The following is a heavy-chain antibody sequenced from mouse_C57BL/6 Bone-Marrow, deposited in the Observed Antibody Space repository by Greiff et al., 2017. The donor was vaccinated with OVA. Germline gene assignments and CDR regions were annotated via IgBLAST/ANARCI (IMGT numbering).Heavy chain of an antibody. CDR1: GYTFTSYW. CDR2: IDPSDSET. CDR3: ARSLLRARFAY. D-gene: IGHD1-1*01. V-gene: IGHV1-52*01. J-gene: IGHJ3*01. Sequence: VQLQQPGAELVRPGSSVKLSCKASGYTFTSYWMHWVKQRPIQGLEWIGNIDPSDSETHSNQKFQDKATLTADKSSSTAYMQHSSLTSEDYTVYYCARSLLRARFAYRGQGTLVTVSA.